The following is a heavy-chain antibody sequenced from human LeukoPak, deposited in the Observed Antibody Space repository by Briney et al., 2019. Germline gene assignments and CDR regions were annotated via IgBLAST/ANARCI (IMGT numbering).Heavy chain of an antibody. CDR2: INPNNGGT. CDR3: ARDSGSSSSLDY. J-gene: IGHJ4*02. Sequence: GASVKVTCKSSGYTFTTYYLHWVRQPPGQGLEWMGWINPNNGGTNNAQKFRGRVTMTGDTSISTADMELTRLRSDDTAVYYCARDSGSSSSLDYWGQGTLVTVSS. CDR1: GYTFTTYY. D-gene: IGHD6-13*01. V-gene: IGHV1-2*02.